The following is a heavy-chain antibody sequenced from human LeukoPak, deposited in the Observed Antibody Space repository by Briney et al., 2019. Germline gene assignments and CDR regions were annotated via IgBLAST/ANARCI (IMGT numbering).Heavy chain of an antibody. CDR1: GDTLNNDD. D-gene: IGHD4-17*01. V-gene: IGHV1-69*04. CDR2: IVPIVEIT. CDR3: ARGNYGAPNWFDP. Sequence: SVKVSCKASGDTLNNDDITWLRQAPGRGLEWMGRIVPIVEITNYAESFPGRVTIPADKSTNTFYMQLASLMSSDTAIYFCARGNYGAPNWFDPWGQGTLVTVSS. J-gene: IGHJ5*02.